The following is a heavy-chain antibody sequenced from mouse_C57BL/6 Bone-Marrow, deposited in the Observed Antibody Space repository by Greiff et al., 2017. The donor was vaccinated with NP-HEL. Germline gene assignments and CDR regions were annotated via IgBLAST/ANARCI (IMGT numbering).Heavy chain of an antibody. CDR3: ARMAYSKDWYFDV. CDR2: IWSGGST. J-gene: IGHJ1*03. Sequence: VQLQQSGPGLVQPSQCLSITCTVSGFSLTSYGVHWVRQSPGKGLEWLGVIWSGGSTDYNAAFISRLSISKDNSKSQVFFKMKSLQADDTAIYYCARMAYSKDWYFDVWGTGTTVTVSS. CDR1: GFSLTSYG. V-gene: IGHV2-2*01. D-gene: IGHD2-5*01.